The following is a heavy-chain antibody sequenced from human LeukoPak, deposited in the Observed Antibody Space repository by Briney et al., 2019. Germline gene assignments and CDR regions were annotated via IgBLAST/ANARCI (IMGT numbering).Heavy chain of an antibody. CDR2: INHSGST. CDR3: ARVEVGYCSSTSCYGGWFDP. CDR1: GGSFSGYY. V-gene: IGHV4-34*01. D-gene: IGHD2-2*01. J-gene: IGHJ5*02. Sequence: PSETLSLTCAVYGGSFSGYYWSWIRQPPGKGLEWIGEINHSGSTNYDPSLKSRVTISVDTSKNQFSLKLSSVTAADTAVYYCARVEVGYCSSTSCYGGWFDPWGQGTLVTVSS.